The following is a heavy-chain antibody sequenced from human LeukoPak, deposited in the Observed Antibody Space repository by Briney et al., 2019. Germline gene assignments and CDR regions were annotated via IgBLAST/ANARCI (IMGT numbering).Heavy chain of an antibody. CDR2: INPNSGGT. Sequence: ASVKVSCKASGYTFTNYYMHWVRQAPGQGLEWMGWINPNSGGTNYAQKFQGRVTMTRDTSISTAYMELSRLRSDDTAVYYCARRGYSYGYALLDYYYYMDVWGKGTTVTISS. D-gene: IGHD5-18*01. CDR3: ARRGYSYGYALLDYYYYMDV. CDR1: GYTFTNYY. V-gene: IGHV1-2*02. J-gene: IGHJ6*03.